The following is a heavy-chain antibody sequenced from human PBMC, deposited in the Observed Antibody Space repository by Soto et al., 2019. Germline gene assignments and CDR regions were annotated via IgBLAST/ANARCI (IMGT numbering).Heavy chain of an antibody. D-gene: IGHD3-10*01. CDR3: AKDMENGYNPYYYYGMVV. CDR2: ISWNSVSI. V-gene: IGHV3-9*01. J-gene: IGHJ6*02. Sequence: EVQLVESGGDLVQPGRSLRLSCAASGFNFNDYGMHWVRQAPGKGLEWVSSISWNSVSIGYADSVKGRFTISRDNAKNSLYLQMNTLRAENTALYYCAKDMENGYNPYYYYGMVVWGQGTTVTVSS. CDR1: GFNFNDYG.